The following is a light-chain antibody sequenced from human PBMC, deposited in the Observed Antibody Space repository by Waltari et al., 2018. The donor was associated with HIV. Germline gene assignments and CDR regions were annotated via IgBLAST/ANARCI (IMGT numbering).Light chain of an antibody. CDR3: SAWDSSLGAWV. CDR2: GDD. CDR1: SDNVGYQG. J-gene: IGLJ3*02. V-gene: IGLV10-54*01. Sequence: QAGLTQPPSVSKGLKQTATLTCAGNSDNVGYQGVAWLQQHQGHPPKVLAYGDDDRPSGVAERFSTSRSGNSAFLTITELQPEDETDYFCSAWDSSLGAWVFGGGTRLTVL.